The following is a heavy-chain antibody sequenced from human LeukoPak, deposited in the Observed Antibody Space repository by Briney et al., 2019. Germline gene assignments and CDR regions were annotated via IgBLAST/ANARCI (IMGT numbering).Heavy chain of an antibody. V-gene: IGHV3-21*01. D-gene: IGHD1-1*01. CDR1: GFTFSSYN. CDR3: ANTKQFEY. CDR2: ITSSSSSI. Sequence: SGGSLRLSCAASGFTFSSYNMNWVRQAPGKGLEWVSSITSSSSSIYYADSVKGRFTISRDNAKNSLYLQMNSLRAEDTAVYYCANTKQFEYWGQGTLVTVS. J-gene: IGHJ4*02.